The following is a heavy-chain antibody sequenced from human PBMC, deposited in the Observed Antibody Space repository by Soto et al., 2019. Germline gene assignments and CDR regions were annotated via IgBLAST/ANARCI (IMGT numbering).Heavy chain of an antibody. Sequence: SETLSLTCTVSGGSISSGDYYWSWIRQPPEKGLEWIGYIYYSGSTYYNPSLKSRVTISVDTSKNQFSLKLSSVTAADTAVYYCAREPYCSGGSCYSGKIDYWGQGTLVTVSS. V-gene: IGHV4-30-4*01. CDR3: AREPYCSGGSCYSGKIDY. CDR1: GGSISSGDYY. D-gene: IGHD2-15*01. J-gene: IGHJ4*02. CDR2: IYYSGST.